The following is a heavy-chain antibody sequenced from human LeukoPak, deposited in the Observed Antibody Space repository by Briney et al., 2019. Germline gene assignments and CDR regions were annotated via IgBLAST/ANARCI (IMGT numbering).Heavy chain of an antibody. CDR3: ARAISVVVTAINY. D-gene: IGHD2-21*02. V-gene: IGHV3-21*01. Sequence: GGSLRLSCAASGFTVSSNYMNWVRQAPGKGLEWVSSISSSSSYIYYADSVKGRFTISRDNAKNSLYLQMNSLRAEDTAVYYCARAISVVVTAINYWGQGTLVTVSS. J-gene: IGHJ4*02. CDR2: ISSSSSYI. CDR1: GFTVSSNY.